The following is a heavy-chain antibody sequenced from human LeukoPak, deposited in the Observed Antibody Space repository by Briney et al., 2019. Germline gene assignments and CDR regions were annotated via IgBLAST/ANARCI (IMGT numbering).Heavy chain of an antibody. CDR3: AREMTSYYYGSGSYYFDY. Sequence: SQTLSLTCTVSGGSISSGGYYWSWIRQHPGKGLEWIGYIYYSGSTYYNPSLKSRVTISVDTSKNQFSLKLSSVTAADTAVYYCAREMTSYYYGSGSYYFDYWGQGTLVTVSS. D-gene: IGHD3-10*01. CDR2: IYYSGST. CDR1: GGSISSGGYY. J-gene: IGHJ4*02. V-gene: IGHV4-31*03.